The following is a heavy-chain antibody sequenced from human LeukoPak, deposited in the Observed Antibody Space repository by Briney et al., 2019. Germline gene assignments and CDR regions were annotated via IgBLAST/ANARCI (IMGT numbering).Heavy chain of an antibody. CDR3: ARSPRVFGYYVDV. V-gene: IGHV3-53*05. J-gene: IGHJ6*03. Sequence: GGSLRLSCAASGFIVSDNYMSWVRQAPGKGLEWVSVIYSGDSTYYADSVKGRFTISRVNSKNTLYLQMNSLRVEDAAVYYCARSPRVFGYYVDVWGKGTTVTISS. CDR2: IYSGDST. D-gene: IGHD3-3*01. CDR1: GFIVSDNY.